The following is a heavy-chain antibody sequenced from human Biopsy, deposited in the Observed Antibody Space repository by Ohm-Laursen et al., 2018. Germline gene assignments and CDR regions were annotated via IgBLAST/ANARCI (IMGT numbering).Heavy chain of an antibody. Sequence: SQTLSLTCTVSGDSVTKYYWGWIRQPPGKGLEWIGSIFYRGSTHYKPSLKSRVNISVDTSKNQFSLKLSSLTAADTAVYYCARGSNDFGGLYFPRWGQGTLLTVSS. CDR2: IFYRGST. CDR1: GDSVTKYY. V-gene: IGHV4-39*07. J-gene: IGHJ4*02. CDR3: ARGSNDFGGLYFPR. D-gene: IGHD4-23*01.